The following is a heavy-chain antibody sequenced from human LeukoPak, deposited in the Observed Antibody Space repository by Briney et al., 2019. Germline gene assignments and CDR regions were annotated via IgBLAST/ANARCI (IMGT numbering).Heavy chain of an antibody. V-gene: IGHV4-34*01. CDR1: GGSFSGYY. D-gene: IGHD3-16*02. CDR3: ARSGINYDYVWGSYRPKNWFDP. CDR2: IYYSGST. Sequence: SETLSLTCAVYGGSFSGYYWSWIRQPPGKGLEWIGSIYYSGSTYYNPSLKSRVTISVDTSKNQFSLKLSSMTAADTAVYYCARSGINYDYVWGSYRPKNWFDPWGQGTLVTVSS. J-gene: IGHJ5*02.